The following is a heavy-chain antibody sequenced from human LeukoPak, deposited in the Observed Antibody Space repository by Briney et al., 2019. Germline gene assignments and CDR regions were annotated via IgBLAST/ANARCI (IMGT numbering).Heavy chain of an antibody. Sequence: GGSLRLSCAASGFTFSNSAMSWVRLAPGKGLEWVSSIGISGSTTYYTLSVKGRFTISRDNSKNTLFLQMSSLRGEDTAVYYCAKVGPERIAVATYGRYDLWGQGTLVTVSS. V-gene: IGHV3-23*01. D-gene: IGHD6-19*01. J-gene: IGHJ5*02. CDR1: GFTFSNSA. CDR3: AKVGPERIAVATYGRYDL. CDR2: IGISGSTT.